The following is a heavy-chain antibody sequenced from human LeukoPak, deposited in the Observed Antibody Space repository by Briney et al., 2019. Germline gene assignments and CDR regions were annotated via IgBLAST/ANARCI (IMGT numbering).Heavy chain of an antibody. D-gene: IGHD3-3*01. CDR1: GGSISSYY. CDR3: ARAQPLYYDFWSGYYPPFDY. CDR2: INHSGST. V-gene: IGHV4-34*01. J-gene: IGHJ4*02. Sequence: SETLSLTCTVSGGSISSYYWSWIRQPPGKGLEWIGEINHSGSTNYNPSLKSRVTISVDTSKNRFSLKLSSVTAADTAVYYCARAQPLYYDFWSGYYPPFDYWGQGTLVTVSS.